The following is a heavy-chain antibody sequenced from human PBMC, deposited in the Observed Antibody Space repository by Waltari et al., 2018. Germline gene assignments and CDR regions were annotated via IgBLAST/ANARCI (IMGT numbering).Heavy chain of an antibody. Sequence: EVQLVESGGGLVQPGGSLRLSCAASGFTFSSYGMSWFRQSPGKGLEWVANRKQDGSEKYYVDSVKGRFTISRDNAKNSLYLQMNSLRAEDTAVYYCARDTGTTESCFDYWGQGTLVTVSS. V-gene: IGHV3-7*01. CDR3: ARDTGTTESCFDY. D-gene: IGHD1-1*01. J-gene: IGHJ4*02. CDR1: GFTFSSYG. CDR2: RKQDGSEK.